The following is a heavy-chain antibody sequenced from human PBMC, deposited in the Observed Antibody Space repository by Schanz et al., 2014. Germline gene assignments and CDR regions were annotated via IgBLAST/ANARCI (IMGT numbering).Heavy chain of an antibody. Sequence: QVQLVESGGGLVKPGGSLRLSCAASGFTFSDYYMTWMRQAPGKGLEWISHISGSSIHKNYADSVKGRFSISRDNGETSVYLQINSLRVEDTAVYYCARFLARYQYYGVDVWGQGTTVIVSS. CDR2: ISGSSIHK. J-gene: IGHJ6*02. CDR1: GFTFSDYY. V-gene: IGHV3-11*05. CDR3: ARFLARYQYYGVDV. D-gene: IGHD3-3*01.